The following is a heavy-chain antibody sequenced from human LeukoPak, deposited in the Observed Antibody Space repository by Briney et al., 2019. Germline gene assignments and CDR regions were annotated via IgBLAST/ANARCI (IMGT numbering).Heavy chain of an antibody. Sequence: GGSLRLSCAASGFTFSSYAISWVRQAPGKGLDWVSGISGSGGSTYYADSVKGRFTISRDNSKNTLYLQMNSLRAEDTAVYYCAKDLGGRVVVTATTYDYWGQGTLVTVSS. CDR3: AKDLGGRVVVTATTYDY. V-gene: IGHV3-23*01. CDR2: ISGSGGST. J-gene: IGHJ4*02. D-gene: IGHD2-21*02. CDR1: GFTFSSYA.